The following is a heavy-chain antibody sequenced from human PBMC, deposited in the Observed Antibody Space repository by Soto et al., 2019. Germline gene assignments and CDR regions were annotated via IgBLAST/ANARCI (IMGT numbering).Heavy chain of an antibody. J-gene: IGHJ4*02. D-gene: IGHD6-13*01. Sequence: TLSLTCAVSGGSISSGGYSWSWIRQPPGKGLEWIGYIYHSGSTYYNSSLKSRVTISVDRSKNQFSLKLSSVTAADTAVYYCARAPASLYSSSWYYFGYWGQGTLVTVSS. CDR1: GGSISSGGYS. CDR3: ARAPASLYSSSWYYFGY. CDR2: IYHSGST. V-gene: IGHV4-30-2*01.